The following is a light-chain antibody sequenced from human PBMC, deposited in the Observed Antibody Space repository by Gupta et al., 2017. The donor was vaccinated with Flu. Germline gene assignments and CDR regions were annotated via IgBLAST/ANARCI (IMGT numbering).Light chain of an antibody. CDR1: QSISTY. CDR2: AAS. Sequence: PASLSASVGDRVTITCRASQSISTYLNWYQQKGGKAPKLLIYAASTLQRGVPSRFSGSGSGTDFTLTISRLQSEDFATYYCQQSDSTPPTFGQGTKVEIK. CDR3: QQSDSTPPT. V-gene: IGKV1-39*01. J-gene: IGKJ1*01.